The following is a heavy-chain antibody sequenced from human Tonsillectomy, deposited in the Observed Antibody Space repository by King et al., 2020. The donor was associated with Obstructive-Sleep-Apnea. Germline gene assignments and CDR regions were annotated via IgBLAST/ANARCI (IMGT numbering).Heavy chain of an antibody. J-gene: IGHJ5*02. D-gene: IGHD3-9*01. V-gene: IGHV4-59*01. CDR3: ARVGVDYDILTGHNGHRDWFDP. Sequence: VQLQESGPGLVKPSETLSLTCTVSGGSISSFYWSWIRQSPGKGLEWLGYINNRGSTNYYPSLKRRFTRSIDTSKNHFSLRLSSVTAADTAVYYCARVGVDYDILTGHNGHRDWFDPWGQGILVTVSS. CDR2: INNRGST. CDR1: GGSISSFY.